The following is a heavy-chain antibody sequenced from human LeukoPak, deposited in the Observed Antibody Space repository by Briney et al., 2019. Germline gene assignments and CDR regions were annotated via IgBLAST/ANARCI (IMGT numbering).Heavy chain of an antibody. D-gene: IGHD2-15*01. Sequence: ASVKVSCKASGYTFTGYDMHWVRQAPGQGLEWMGWINPNSGGTNYAQKFQGRVTMTRDTSIRPPYIELSRLRSDDTAVYYCARGRRYCSGGSCPEYFQHWGQGTLVTVSS. CDR1: GYTFTGYD. V-gene: IGHV1-2*02. J-gene: IGHJ1*01. CDR2: INPNSGGT. CDR3: ARGRRYCSGGSCPEYFQH.